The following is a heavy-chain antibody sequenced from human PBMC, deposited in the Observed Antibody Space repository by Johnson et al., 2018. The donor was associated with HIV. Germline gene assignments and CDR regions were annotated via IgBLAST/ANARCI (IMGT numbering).Heavy chain of an antibody. CDR2: ISYDGSNK. CDR3: PGESTLDAFDI. CDR1: GFTFSSYG. V-gene: IGHV3-30*03. Sequence: QVQLVESGGGVVQPGRSLRLSCAASGFTFSSYGMHWVRQAPGKGLEWVTVISYDGSNKYYADSVKGRFTISRDNSKNTLYLQMNSLRAEDTAVYYCPGESTLDAFDIWGQGTMVTVSS. J-gene: IGHJ3*02.